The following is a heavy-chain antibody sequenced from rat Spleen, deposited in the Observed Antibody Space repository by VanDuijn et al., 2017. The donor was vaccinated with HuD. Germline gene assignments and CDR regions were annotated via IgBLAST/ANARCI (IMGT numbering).Heavy chain of an antibody. V-gene: IGHV5-29*01. CDR2: INYDGRST. D-gene: IGHD4-5*01. Sequence: EVQLVESGGGLVQPGRSLKLSCAASGFIFSDYYVAWVRQVPTKGLEWVATINYDGRSTFYRDSVRARFTISRDNAQSTLYLQVDSLKAEDTGTYYCARHGRGKTTYYYVMDAWGQGTSVTVSS. J-gene: IGHJ4*01. CDR3: ARHGRGKTTYYYVMDA. CDR1: GFIFSDYY.